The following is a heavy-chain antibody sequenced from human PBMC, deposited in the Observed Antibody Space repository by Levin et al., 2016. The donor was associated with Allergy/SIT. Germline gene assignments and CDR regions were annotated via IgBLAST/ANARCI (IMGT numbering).Heavy chain of an antibody. V-gene: IGHV1-2*02. CDR1: GYTFTGYY. CDR2: INPNSGGT. Sequence: ASVKVSCKASGYTFTGYYMHWVRQAPGQGLEWMGWINPNSGGTNYAQKFQGRVTMTRDTSISTAYMELSRLRSDDTAVYYCASGLGEPPPPWNMDVWGKGTTVTVSS. D-gene: IGHD3-3*01. J-gene: IGHJ6*03. CDR3: ASGLGEPPPPWNMDV.